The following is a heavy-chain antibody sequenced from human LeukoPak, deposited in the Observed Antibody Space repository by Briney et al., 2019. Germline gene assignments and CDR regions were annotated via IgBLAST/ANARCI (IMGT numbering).Heavy chain of an antibody. V-gene: IGHV3-21*01. Sequence: PGGSLRLSCAASRFTFSNYAMRWAREAPGKGLEWVSSISSSSSYIYYADSVKGRFPISRDNAKNSLYLQMNSLRAEDTAVYYCAREMYSSSSGDYWGQGTLVTVSS. CDR3: AREMYSSSSGDY. D-gene: IGHD6-6*01. CDR2: ISSSSSYI. J-gene: IGHJ4*02. CDR1: RFTFSNYA.